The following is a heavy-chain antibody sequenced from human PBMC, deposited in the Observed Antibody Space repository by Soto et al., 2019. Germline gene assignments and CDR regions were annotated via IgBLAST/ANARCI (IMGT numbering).Heavy chain of an antibody. CDR2: IYPGDSDT. CDR3: ARTSAACKYYYGMDV. D-gene: IGHD6-13*01. Sequence: EVQLVQSGAEVKKPGESLKISCKGSGYRFTNYWIGWVRQMPGKGLEWMGIIYPGDSDTRYSPSFQGQVTSSADKSISTAYLQWSSRKASDTAMDHCARTSAACKYYYGMDVWGQGTTVTVSS. J-gene: IGHJ6*02. V-gene: IGHV5-51*01. CDR1: GYRFTNYW.